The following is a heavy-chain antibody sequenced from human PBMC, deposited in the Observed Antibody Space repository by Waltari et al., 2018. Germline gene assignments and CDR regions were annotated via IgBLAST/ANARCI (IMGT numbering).Heavy chain of an antibody. D-gene: IGHD3-22*01. J-gene: IGHJ4*02. CDR2: IYSGGST. CDR1: GFTVSSYA. V-gene: IGHV3-23*03. CDR3: AKSYYDSSGYYYFDY. Sequence: EVQLLESGGGLVQPGGSLSLSCAASGFTVSSYAMRWVGQAPGTGLEWVSVIYSGGSTYYADSVKGRFTISRDNSKNTLYLQMNSLRAEDTAVYYCAKSYYDSSGYYYFDYWGQGTLVTVSS.